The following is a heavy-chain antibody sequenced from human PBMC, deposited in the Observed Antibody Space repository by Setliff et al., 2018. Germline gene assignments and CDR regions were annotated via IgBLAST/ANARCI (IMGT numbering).Heavy chain of an antibody. J-gene: IGHJ4*02. CDR2: IKQDGSEK. V-gene: IGHV3-7*03. CDR3: AKESGFWSGLSLDN. D-gene: IGHD3-3*01. Sequence: GGSLRLSCAASGFTFSSYWMSWVRQAPGKGLEWVANIKQDGSEKYYVDSVKGRFTISRDNAKNSLYLQINSLRVEDTALYYCAKESGFWSGLSLDNWGQGTLVTVSS. CDR1: GFTFSSYW.